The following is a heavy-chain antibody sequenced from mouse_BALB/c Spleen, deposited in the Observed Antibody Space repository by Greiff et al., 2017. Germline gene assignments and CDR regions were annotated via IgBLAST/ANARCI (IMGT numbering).Heavy chain of an antibody. CDR3: ARGYYGHLDY. V-gene: IGHV14-3*02. CDR1: GFNIKDTY. J-gene: IGHJ2*01. CDR2: IDPANGNT. Sequence: EVMLVESGAELVKPGASVKLSCTASGFNIKDTYMHWVKQRPEQGLEWIGRIDPANGNTKYDPKFQGKATITADTSSNTAYLQLSSLTSEDTAVYYCARGYYGHLDYWGQGTTLTVSS. D-gene: IGHD1-2*01.